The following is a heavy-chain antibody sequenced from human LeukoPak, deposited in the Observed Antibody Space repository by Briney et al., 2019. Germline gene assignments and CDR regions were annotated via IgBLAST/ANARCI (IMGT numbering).Heavy chain of an antibody. CDR2: IYYSGST. D-gene: IGHD5-12*01. Sequence: IYYSGSTNYNPSLKRRVTISLDTSKSQFSLKLRSVTAADTAEYYCARSGLDSRYYFGMDVWGQGTTVTVSS. CDR3: ARSGLDSRYYFGMDV. J-gene: IGHJ6*02. V-gene: IGHV4-59*01.